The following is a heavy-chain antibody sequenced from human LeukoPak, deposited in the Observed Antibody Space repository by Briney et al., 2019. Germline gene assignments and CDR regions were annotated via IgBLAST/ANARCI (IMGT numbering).Heavy chain of an antibody. V-gene: IGHV4-31*03. J-gene: IGHJ4*02. CDR3: ARVGGASSSWYFDY. CDR2: IYYSGST. Sequence: NPSETPSLTCTVSGGSISSGGYYWSWIRQHPGKGLEWIGYIYYSGSTYYNPSLKSRVTISVDTSKNQFSLKLSSVTAADTAVYYCARVGGASSSWYFDYWGQGTLVTVSS. D-gene: IGHD6-13*01. CDR1: GGSISSGGYY.